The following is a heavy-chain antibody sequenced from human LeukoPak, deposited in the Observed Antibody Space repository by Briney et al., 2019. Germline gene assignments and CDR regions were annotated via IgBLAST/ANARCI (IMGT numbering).Heavy chain of an antibody. CDR2: INHSGST. Sequence: SETLSLTCAVYGGSFSGYYWSWIRQPPGKGLEWIGEINHSGSTNYNPSLKSRVTISVDTSKNQFSLKLSPVTAADTAVYYCARGRWFRSSSFWGYWGQGTLVTVSS. D-gene: IGHD6-13*01. CDR1: GGSFSGYY. CDR3: ARGRWFRSSSFWGY. V-gene: IGHV4-34*01. J-gene: IGHJ4*02.